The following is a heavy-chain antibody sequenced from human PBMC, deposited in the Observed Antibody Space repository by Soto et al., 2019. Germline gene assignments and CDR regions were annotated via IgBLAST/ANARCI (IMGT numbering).Heavy chain of an antibody. V-gene: IGHV3-30*18. CDR3: AKSAAGTDYCYGMDV. CDR1: GFTFSSYG. CDR2: ISYDGSNK. Sequence: PVGSLRLSCAASGFTFSSYGMHWVRQAPGKGLEWVAVISYDGSNKYYADSVKGRFTISRDNSKNTLYLQMNSLRAEDTAVYYCAKSAAGTDYCYGMDVWGQGTTVTVSS. J-gene: IGHJ6*02. D-gene: IGHD6-13*01.